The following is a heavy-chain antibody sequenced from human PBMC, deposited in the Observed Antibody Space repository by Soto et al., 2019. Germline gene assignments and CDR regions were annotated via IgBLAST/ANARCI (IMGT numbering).Heavy chain of an antibody. D-gene: IGHD3-9*01. CDR1: GGSFSAYY. Sequence: QVQLQQWGAGLLKPSETLSLTCAVYGGSFSAYYWSWIRQSPGKGLEWSGEILHSGNTNYNPSLESRVAISVDTSKNQFSLRLTSVAAADTAVYYCARRVYNDVLAAWYFDSWSQGALVTVSS. CDR3: ARRVYNDVLAAWYFDS. J-gene: IGHJ4*02. CDR2: ILHSGNT. V-gene: IGHV4-34*02.